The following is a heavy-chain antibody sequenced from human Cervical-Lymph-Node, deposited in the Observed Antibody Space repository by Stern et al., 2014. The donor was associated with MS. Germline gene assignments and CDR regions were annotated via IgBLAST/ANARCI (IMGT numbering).Heavy chain of an antibody. D-gene: IGHD6-13*01. Sequence: EVQLVQSGGGLVKPGGSLRLSCAASGFTFSNHSLNWVRQAPGKGLEWVSSISSSSSYIYYADSVKGRFTISRDNAKNSVYLQMTYLRAEDTAVYYCARGRDSTKYGMDVWGQGTTVTVYS. CDR2: ISSSSSYI. CDR3: ARGRDSTKYGMDV. J-gene: IGHJ6*02. V-gene: IGHV3-21*01. CDR1: GFTFSNHS.